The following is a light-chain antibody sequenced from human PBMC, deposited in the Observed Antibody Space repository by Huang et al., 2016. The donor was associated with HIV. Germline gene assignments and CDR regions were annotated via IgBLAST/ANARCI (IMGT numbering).Light chain of an antibody. J-gene: IGKJ1*01. CDR2: GAS. CDR1: QSVSSN. CDR3: QQYDNWPPT. V-gene: IGKV3-15*01. Sequence: EIVMTQSAATLSVSPGERATLSCRASQSVSSNLAWYQQKPGQSPRLLIVGASTRATGGPARFSGSGSGTEFTLIISSLQSEDFAVYYCQQYDNWPPTFGQGTKVKIK.